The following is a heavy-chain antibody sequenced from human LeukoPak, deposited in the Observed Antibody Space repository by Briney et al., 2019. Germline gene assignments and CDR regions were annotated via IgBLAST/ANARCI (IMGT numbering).Heavy chain of an antibody. CDR3: AREGIAVAGYGP. V-gene: IGHV3-30*03. CDR2: ISYDGSNK. J-gene: IGHJ5*02. D-gene: IGHD6-19*01. Sequence: PGGSLRLSCAASGFTFSSYGMHWVRQAPGKGLEWVAVISYDGSNKYYADSVKGRFTISRDNSKNTLYLQMNSLRAEDTAVYYCAREGIAVAGYGPWGQGTLVTVSS. CDR1: GFTFSSYG.